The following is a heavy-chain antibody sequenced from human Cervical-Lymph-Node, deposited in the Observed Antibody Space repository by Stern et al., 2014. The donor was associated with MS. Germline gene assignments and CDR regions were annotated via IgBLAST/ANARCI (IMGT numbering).Heavy chain of an antibody. Sequence: EVQLVESGGGLVKPGESLRLSCDASGFTFSHYSINWVRQAPGQGLEWISSISNNSTHTYYAAAVAGRFTVSRDSAKDSVSLHMVSLRAEDTAVYYCARARVGDYARSPHLDSWGQGTLVTVSS. J-gene: IGHJ4*02. D-gene: IGHD4-17*01. CDR2: ISNNSTHT. CDR3: ARARVGDYARSPHLDS. CDR1: GFTFSHYS. V-gene: IGHV3-21*01.